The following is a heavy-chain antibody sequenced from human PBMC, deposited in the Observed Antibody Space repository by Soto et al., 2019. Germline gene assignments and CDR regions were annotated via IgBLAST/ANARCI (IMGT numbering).Heavy chain of an antibody. CDR2: IYQTGRT. CDR1: XXXXXXXXXX. J-gene: IGHJ6*02. CDR3: XXXMXXXXXXXXGXXXV. Sequence: QLQLQESGSGLVQPSQTLSLTCTAXXXXXXXXXXXXXXXXXPPGXGLEWIGSIYQTGRTYVIPSLKSRVTMSLDKSKNQFSLNXXXXXAXXXALYXXXXXMXXXXXXXXGXXXVXGQGTTVTVSS. V-gene: IGHV4-30-2*01.